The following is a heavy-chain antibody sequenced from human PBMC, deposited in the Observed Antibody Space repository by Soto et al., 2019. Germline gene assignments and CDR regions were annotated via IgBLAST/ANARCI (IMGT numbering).Heavy chain of an antibody. CDR3: ARDVEFLGTY. J-gene: IGHJ4*02. V-gene: IGHV3-48*02. CDR2: ISSSSSTI. CDR1: GFTFSIYS. D-gene: IGHD3-3*01. Sequence: GSLRLSCXASGFTFSIYSMNWVRQAPGKGLEWVSYISSSSSTIYYADSVKGRFTISRDNAKNSLYLQMNSLRDDDTAVYYCARDVEFLGTYWGQGTLVTVSS.